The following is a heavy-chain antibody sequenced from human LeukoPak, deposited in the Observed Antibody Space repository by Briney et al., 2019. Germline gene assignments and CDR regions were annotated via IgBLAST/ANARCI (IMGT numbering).Heavy chain of an antibody. CDR3: ARHYCSSTSCYGGFDY. V-gene: IGHV4-59*11. Sequence: PSETLSLTCTVSGGSISSHYWSWIRQPPGKGLEWIGYIYYSGSTNYNPSLKSRVTISVDTSKNQFSLKLSSVTAADTAVYYCARHYCSSTSCYGGFDYWGQGTLVTVSS. D-gene: IGHD2-2*01. J-gene: IGHJ4*02. CDR1: GGSISSHY. CDR2: IYYSGST.